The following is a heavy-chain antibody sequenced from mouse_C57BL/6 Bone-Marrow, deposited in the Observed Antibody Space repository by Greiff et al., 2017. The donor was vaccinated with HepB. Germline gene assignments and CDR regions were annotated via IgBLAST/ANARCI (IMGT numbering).Heavy chain of an antibody. J-gene: IGHJ3*01. Sequence: QVQLQQPGAELVRPGTSVKLSCKASGYTFTSYWMHWVKQRPGQGLEWIGVIDPSDSYTNYNQKFKGKATLTVDTSSSTAYMQLSSLTSEDSAVYYCASSWPRAYWGQGTLVTVSA. V-gene: IGHV1-59*01. CDR1: GYTFTSYW. CDR2: IDPSDSYT. CDR3: ASSWPRAY.